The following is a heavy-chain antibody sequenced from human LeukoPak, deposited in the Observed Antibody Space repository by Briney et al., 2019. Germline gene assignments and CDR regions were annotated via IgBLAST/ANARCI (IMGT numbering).Heavy chain of an antibody. CDR2: IIPILGIA. J-gene: IGHJ4*02. Sequence: SVKVSCKASGGTFSSYAISWVRQAPGQGLEWMGRIIPILGIANYAQKFQGRVTITADKSTSTAYMELSSLRFEDTAVYYCARGQGDSSSWYTLYYFDYWGQGTLVTVSS. V-gene: IGHV1-69*04. D-gene: IGHD6-13*01. CDR3: ARGQGDSSSWYTLYYFDY. CDR1: GGTFSSYA.